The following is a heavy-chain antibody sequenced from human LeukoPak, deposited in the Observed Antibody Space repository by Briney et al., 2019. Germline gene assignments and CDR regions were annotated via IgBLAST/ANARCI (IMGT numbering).Heavy chain of an antibody. V-gene: IGHV1-2*02. D-gene: IGHD1-26*01. Sequence: ASVKVSCKASGYTFTGYYMHWLRQAPGQGLEWMGWINPNSGGTDYAQKFQGSVTMTRDTSMSTALMELSSLRSDDTAVYYCARGGIGSYFNYLDYWGQGTLVTVSS. CDR3: ARGGIGSYFNYLDY. J-gene: IGHJ4*02. CDR1: GYTFTGYY. CDR2: INPNSGGT.